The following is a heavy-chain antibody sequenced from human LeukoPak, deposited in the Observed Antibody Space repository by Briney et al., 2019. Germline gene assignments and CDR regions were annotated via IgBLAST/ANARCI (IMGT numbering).Heavy chain of an antibody. Sequence: GGSLRLSCAASGFTFSSYSMNWVRQVPGKGREWVSSISSSSSYIYYADSVKGRFTISRDNAKNSLYLQMNSLRAEDTAVYYCAREIGYSYGSDAFDIWGQGTMVTVSS. CDR2: ISSSSSYI. J-gene: IGHJ3*02. V-gene: IGHV3-21*01. D-gene: IGHD5-18*01. CDR3: AREIGYSYGSDAFDI. CDR1: GFTFSSYS.